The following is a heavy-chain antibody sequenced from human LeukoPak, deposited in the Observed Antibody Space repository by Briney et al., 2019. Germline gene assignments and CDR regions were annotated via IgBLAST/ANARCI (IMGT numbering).Heavy chain of an antibody. CDR3: ASAGVYCSSTSCYNYYYYGMDV. CDR2: ISSSGSTI. D-gene: IGHD2-2*01. J-gene: IGHJ6*02. Sequence: PGGSLRLSCAASGFTFSSYEMNWVRQAPGKGLEWVSYISSSGSTIYYADSVKGRFTISRDNAKNSLYLQMNSLRAEVTAVYYCASAGVYCSSTSCYNYYYYGMDVWGQGTTVTVSS. V-gene: IGHV3-48*03. CDR1: GFTFSSYE.